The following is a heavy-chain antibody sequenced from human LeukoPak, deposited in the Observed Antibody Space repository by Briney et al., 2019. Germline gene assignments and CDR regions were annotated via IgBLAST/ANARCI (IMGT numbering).Heavy chain of an antibody. V-gene: IGHV4-59*01. J-gene: IGHJ3*02. Sequence: PSESLSLTCTVSGCSISSYYWSWIRQPPGRGLEWVGYIYYSGSTNYNPSINSRVTISVDQSKNQFSLTLSSVPAADTAVYYCAGIVVVPAVYDAFDIWGQGTMVTVSS. CDR3: AGIVVVPAVYDAFDI. D-gene: IGHD2-2*01. CDR2: IYYSGST. CDR1: GCSISSYY.